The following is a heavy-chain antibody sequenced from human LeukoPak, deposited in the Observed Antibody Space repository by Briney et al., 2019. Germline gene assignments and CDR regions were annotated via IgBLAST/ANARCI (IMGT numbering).Heavy chain of an antibody. D-gene: IGHD6-13*01. CDR3: ARGGGSTWLFDN. V-gene: IGHV4-59*02. Sequence: SETLSLTCTVSGGSVSTYYWSWIRQPPGKGLDWIGYVYYSGTTYSNPSLRSRVTISLDTSKNQFSLKLSSVTAADTAVYYCARGGGSTWLFDNWGQGTLVTVSS. CDR1: GGSVSTYY. J-gene: IGHJ4*02. CDR2: VYYSGTT.